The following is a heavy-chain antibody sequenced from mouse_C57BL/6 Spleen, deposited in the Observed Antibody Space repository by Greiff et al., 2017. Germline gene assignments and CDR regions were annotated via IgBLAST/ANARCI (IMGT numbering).Heavy chain of an antibody. CDR2: ISYDGSN. Sequence: DVKLQESGPGLVKPSQSLSLTCSVTGYSITSGYYWNWIRQFPGNKLEWMGYISYDGSNNYNPSLKNRISITRDTSKNQIFLKLNSVTTEDTATYYCARGNYFDYWGQGTTLTVSS. J-gene: IGHJ2*01. CDR3: ARGNYFDY. V-gene: IGHV3-6*01. CDR1: GYSITSGYY.